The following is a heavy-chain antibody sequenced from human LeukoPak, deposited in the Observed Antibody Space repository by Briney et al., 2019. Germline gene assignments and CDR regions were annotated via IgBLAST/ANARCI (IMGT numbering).Heavy chain of an antibody. D-gene: IGHD3-22*01. CDR2: MNPNSGNT. V-gene: IGHV1-8*01. Sequence: ASVKVSCKASGYTFTSYDINWVRQATGQGLEWMGWMNPNSGNTGYAQKFQGRVTMTRNTSISTAYMELSSLRSEDTAVYYCARDKPYYYDSSGYWTRRDAFDIWGQGTMVTVSS. CDR3: ARDKPYYYDSSGYWTRRDAFDI. J-gene: IGHJ3*02. CDR1: GYTFTSYD.